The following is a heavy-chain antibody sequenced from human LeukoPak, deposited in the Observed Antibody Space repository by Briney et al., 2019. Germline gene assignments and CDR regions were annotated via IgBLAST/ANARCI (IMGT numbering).Heavy chain of an antibody. J-gene: IGHJ3*02. Sequence: GGSLRLSCTASGFSFSGSWMSWVRQLPGKGLEWLADMNPDGSAIVYVDSVKGRFTVSRDNAKNSLYLQMDGLRAEDTAVYYCARDPLNGALDIWGQGTLVTVSS. CDR3: ARDPLNGALDI. V-gene: IGHV3-7*01. CDR2: MNPDGSAI. CDR1: GFSFSGSW.